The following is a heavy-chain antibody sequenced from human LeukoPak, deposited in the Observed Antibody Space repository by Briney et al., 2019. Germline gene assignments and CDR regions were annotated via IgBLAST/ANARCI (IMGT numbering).Heavy chain of an antibody. V-gene: IGHV3-7*03. CDR2: IKQDGSEK. D-gene: IGHD2-2*01. CDR1: GFTFSSYW. J-gene: IGHJ5*02. Sequence: GGSLRLSCAASGFTFSSYWMSWVRQAPGKGLEWVANIKQDGSEKYYVDSVKGRFTISRDNAKNSLYLQMNGLRAEDTAVYYCARDNVVVPAATRACWFDPWGQGTLVTVSS. CDR3: ARDNVVVPAATRACWFDP.